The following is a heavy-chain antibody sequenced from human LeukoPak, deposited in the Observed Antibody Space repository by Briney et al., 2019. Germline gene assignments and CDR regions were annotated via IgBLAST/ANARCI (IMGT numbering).Heavy chain of an antibody. J-gene: IGHJ6*03. Sequence: VASVTVSCKASGGTFSSYAISWVRQAPGQGLEWMGWMNPNSDNTGYAQKFQGRVTMTRNTSISTAYMELSSLRSEDTAVYYCARTRTKKPAYYYYYMDVWGKGTTVTISS. CDR1: GGTFSSYA. CDR2: MNPNSDNT. V-gene: IGHV1-8*02. CDR3: ARTRTKKPAYYYYYMDV. D-gene: IGHD2-2*01.